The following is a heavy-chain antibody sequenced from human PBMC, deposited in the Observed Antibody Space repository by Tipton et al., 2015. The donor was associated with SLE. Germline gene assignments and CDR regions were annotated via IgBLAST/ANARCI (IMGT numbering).Heavy chain of an antibody. J-gene: IGHJ5*02. Sequence: TLSLTCAVYGGSFSGFYWSWIRQPPGKGLEWIGEINHSGSTNYNPPLKSRVTISVNTSQNQFSLKLSSVTAADTAVYYCARRGYGSGSSWGQGTLVTVSS. D-gene: IGHD3-10*01. CDR1: GGSFSGFY. CDR2: INHSGST. CDR3: ARRGYGSGSS. V-gene: IGHV4-34*01.